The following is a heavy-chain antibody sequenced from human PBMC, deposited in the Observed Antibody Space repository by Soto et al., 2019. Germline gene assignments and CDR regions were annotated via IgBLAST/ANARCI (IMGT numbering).Heavy chain of an antibody. D-gene: IGHD1-1*01. J-gene: IGHJ4*02. CDR3: ARGESTGTPFFAS. CDR1: GCKFSTYP. Sequence: VGSLRRSCAARGCKFSTYPMNPDRQAPGKVLKWVSSISSTSSYIFYTDSVKGRFTISRDNAKKSLYLQMNSLRAEDTAVFYCARGESTGTPFFASRGQGTLVTVSS. V-gene: IGHV3-21*01. CDR2: ISSTSSYI.